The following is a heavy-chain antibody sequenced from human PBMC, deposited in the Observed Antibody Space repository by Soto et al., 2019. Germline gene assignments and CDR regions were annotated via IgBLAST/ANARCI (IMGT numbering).Heavy chain of an antibody. Sequence: EVQLVESGGGLVSPGGSRGLPLPALGLRLGIIWLTWGPRAQGKRPEWVANIKQDGSATYYMNSVRGRFTISRDNANNSLFLQMTSLRAEDTALYYCARWTTALDYWGQGALVTVSS. D-gene: IGHD4-17*01. CDR2: IKQDGSAT. J-gene: IGHJ4*02. CDR1: GLRLGIIW. CDR3: ARWTTALDY. V-gene: IGHV3-7*03.